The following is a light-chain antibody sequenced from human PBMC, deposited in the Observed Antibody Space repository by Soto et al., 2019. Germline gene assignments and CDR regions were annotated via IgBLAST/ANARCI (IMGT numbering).Light chain of an antibody. CDR3: QQYNNWPPWT. Sequence: EIVMTQSPANLSVSPGERATLSCRASQSVSSNFAWYQQKPGQAPRLLIYGASTRATGIPARFSGSGSGTEFTLTISRLQSEDFAVYYCQQYNNWPPWTFGQGTKVEIK. V-gene: IGKV3-15*01. J-gene: IGKJ1*01. CDR2: GAS. CDR1: QSVSSN.